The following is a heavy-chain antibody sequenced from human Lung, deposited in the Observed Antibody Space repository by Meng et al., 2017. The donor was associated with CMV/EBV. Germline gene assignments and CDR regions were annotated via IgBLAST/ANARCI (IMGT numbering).Heavy chain of an antibody. CDR3: ARRRGGSGRDC. V-gene: IGHV4-39*01. D-gene: IGHD3-10*01. CDR1: GCSISSNGYY. J-gene: IGHJ4*02. Sequence: LARQGPGPGPVKPSETLSLTCTGSGCSISSNGYYWDWVRQPPGKGLEWIGAIYHSGSTSYNPSLQSRVTMFVDTSKNQFSLMLTSVTATDTAVYYCARRRGGSGRDCWGQGTLVTVSS. CDR2: IYHSGST.